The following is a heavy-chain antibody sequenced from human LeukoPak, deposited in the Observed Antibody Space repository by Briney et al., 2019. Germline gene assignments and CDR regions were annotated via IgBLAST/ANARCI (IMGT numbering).Heavy chain of an antibody. V-gene: IGHV3-23*01. Sequence: GGSLRLSCAASGFTFSSYSMNWVRQAPGKGLEWVSGISPRGDITYYKDSVRGRFTISRDNFKNTVSLQLNSLRAEDTAMYYCAKDDDWVRFNHWGQGTLVTVSS. J-gene: IGHJ1*01. CDR1: GFTFSSYS. D-gene: IGHD2-21*01. CDR3: AKDDDWVRFNH. CDR2: ISPRGDIT.